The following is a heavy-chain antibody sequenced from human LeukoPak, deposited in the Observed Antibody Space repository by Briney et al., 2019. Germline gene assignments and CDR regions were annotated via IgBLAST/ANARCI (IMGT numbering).Heavy chain of an antibody. CDR2: IKSRGDGETR. V-gene: IGHV3-15*01. CDR1: GFTFSIAW. D-gene: IGHD3-3*01. J-gene: IGHJ3*02. Sequence: PGGSLRLSCAASGFTFSIAWMSWARQAPGKGLEWVGRIKSRGDGETRDYAAPVKDRFIISRDDSKNTLYLQMNSLRTEDTAIYYCAAVGEWLSNAFNTWGQGTLVTVSA. CDR3: AAVGEWLSNAFNT.